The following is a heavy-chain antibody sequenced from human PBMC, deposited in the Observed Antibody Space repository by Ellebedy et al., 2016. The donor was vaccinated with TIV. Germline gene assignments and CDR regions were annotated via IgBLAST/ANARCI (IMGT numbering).Heavy chain of an antibody. D-gene: IGHD6-25*01. J-gene: IGHJ4*02. V-gene: IGHV3-33*01. CDR1: GFTFSSYG. CDR2: IWYDGSNK. CDR3: ARDGSPSSALDY. Sequence: GESLKISXAASGFTFSSYGMHWVRQAPGKGLEWVAVIWYDGSNKYYADSVKGRFTISRDNSKNTLYLQMNSLRAEDTAVYYCARDGSPSSALDYWGQGTLVTVSS.